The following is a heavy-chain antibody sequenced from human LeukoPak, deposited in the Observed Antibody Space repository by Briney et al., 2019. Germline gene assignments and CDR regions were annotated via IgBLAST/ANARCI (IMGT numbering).Heavy chain of an antibody. V-gene: IGHV3-7*03. CDR2: IKQDGNEK. Sequence: GGSLRLSCAASGFTFSNYWMHWVRQAPGKGLEWVADIKQDGNEKYYVDSVKGRFTISRDNAKNSLYLQMNSLRAEDTAVYYCARDYFDYWGQGTLVTVSS. J-gene: IGHJ4*02. CDR1: GFTFSNYW. CDR3: ARDYFDY.